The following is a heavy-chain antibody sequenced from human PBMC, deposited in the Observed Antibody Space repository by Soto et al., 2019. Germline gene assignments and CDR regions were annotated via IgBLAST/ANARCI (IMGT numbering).Heavy chain of an antibody. V-gene: IGHV3-33*01. J-gene: IGHJ6*02. CDR3: ARDFELAKYYDFWSGTQRYYYYGMDV. CDR2: IWYDGSNK. CDR1: GFTFSNYG. D-gene: IGHD3-3*01. Sequence: QVQLVESGGGVVQPGRSRRLSCAASGFTFSNYGMHWVRQAPGKGLEWVAVIWYDGSNKYYADSVKGRFTISRDNSKNTLYLQMNSLRAEDTAVYYCARDFELAKYYDFWSGTQRYYYYGMDVWGQGTTVTVSS.